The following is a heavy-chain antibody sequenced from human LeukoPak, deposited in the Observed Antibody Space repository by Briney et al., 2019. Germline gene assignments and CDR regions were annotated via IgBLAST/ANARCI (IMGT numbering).Heavy chain of an antibody. CDR2: ISSSSSTI. Sequence: GGSLRLSCAASGFTFSSYSMNWVRQAPGKGLEWVSYISSSSSTIYYADSVKGRFTISRDNAKNSLYLQMNSLKIEDTAVYYCGRVYSGTSNAFDLWGQGTMVTVSS. CDR1: GFTFSSYS. CDR3: GRVYSGTSNAFDL. V-gene: IGHV3-48*01. J-gene: IGHJ3*01. D-gene: IGHD1-26*01.